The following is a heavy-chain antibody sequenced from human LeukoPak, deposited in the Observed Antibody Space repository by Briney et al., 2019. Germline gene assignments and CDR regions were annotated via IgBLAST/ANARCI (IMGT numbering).Heavy chain of an antibody. D-gene: IGHD6-6*01. CDR3: ATGWGIAARH. CDR2: IYYSGST. J-gene: IGHJ4*02. Sequence: PSETLSLTCTVSGGSISSYYWSWIRQPPGKGLEWIGYIYYSGSTNYNPSLKSRVTISVDTSQKQFSLRLSSVTAADTAVYYCATGWGIAARHWGQGTLVTVSS. CDR1: GGSISSYY. V-gene: IGHV4-59*12.